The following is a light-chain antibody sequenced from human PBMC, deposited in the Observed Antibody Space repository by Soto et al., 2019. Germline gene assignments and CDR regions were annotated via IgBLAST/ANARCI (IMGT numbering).Light chain of an antibody. CDR1: QSVAGS. V-gene: IGKV3-11*01. CDR3: QQRSNPIT. CDR2: DIS. Sequence: EFVFTQSKATLSFSPGERAILSGRASQSVAGSLAWYQQKPGHSPRLLIYDISTRAAALPARFSGSGSGTDFTLTVSRLEPEDFALYYRQQRSNPITFGQGTRLEIK. J-gene: IGKJ5*01.